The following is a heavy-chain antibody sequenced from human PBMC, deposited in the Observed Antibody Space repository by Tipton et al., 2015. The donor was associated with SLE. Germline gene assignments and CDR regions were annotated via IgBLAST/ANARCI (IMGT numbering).Heavy chain of an antibody. V-gene: IGHV4-39*07. D-gene: IGHD2-2*01. J-gene: IGHJ3*02. CDR3: ASLARYYGSASCYGFDI. Sequence: LRLSCTVSGGSISNTDYFWGWIRQPPGKGLEWIGNIFYAGGPYYNPSLQSRVTISVDTSKNQFSLSLSSVTAADTAVYYCASLARYYGSASCYGFDIWGQGTMVTVSS. CDR1: GGSISNTDYF. CDR2: IFYAGGP.